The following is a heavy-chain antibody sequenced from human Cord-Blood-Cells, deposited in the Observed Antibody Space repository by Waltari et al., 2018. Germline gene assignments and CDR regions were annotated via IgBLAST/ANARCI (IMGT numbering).Heavy chain of an antibody. CDR3: ARGWRYCSSTSCYYYYGMDV. V-gene: IGHV4-34*01. D-gene: IGHD2-2*01. CDR2: INHSGNS. Sequence: QVQLQQWGAGLLKPSETLSLTCAVYGGSFSGYYWSWIRQPPGKGLAWIGEINHSGNSNNNPALKRRVTISVDTAKNQFSLKLSSVTAADTAVYYCARGWRYCSSTSCYYYYGMDVWGQGTTVTVSS. J-gene: IGHJ6*02. CDR1: GGSFSGYY.